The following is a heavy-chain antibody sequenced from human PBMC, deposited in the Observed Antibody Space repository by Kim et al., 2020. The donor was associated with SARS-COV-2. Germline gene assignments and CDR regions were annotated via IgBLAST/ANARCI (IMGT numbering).Heavy chain of an antibody. Sequence: ASVKVSCKASGYTFTGYYMHWVRQAPGQGLEWMGRINPNSGGTNYAQKFQGRVTMTRDTSISTAYMELSRLRSDDTAVYYCAREGGYCSSTSCLYNWFDPWGQGTLVTVSS. CDR3: AREGGYCSSTSCLYNWFDP. CDR1: GYTFTGYY. J-gene: IGHJ5*02. D-gene: IGHD2-2*01. CDR2: INPNSGGT. V-gene: IGHV1-2*06.